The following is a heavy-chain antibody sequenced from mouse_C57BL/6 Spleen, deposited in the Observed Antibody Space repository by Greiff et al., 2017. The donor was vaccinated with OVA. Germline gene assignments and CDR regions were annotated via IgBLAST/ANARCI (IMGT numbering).Heavy chain of an antibody. Sequence: EVKLMESGEGLVKPGGSLKLSCAASGFTFSSYAMSWVRQTPEKRLEWVAYISSGGDYIYYADTVKGRFTISRDNARNTLYLQLSSLKSEDTAMYYCTRGFYDGYFYYAMDYWGQGTSVTVSS. CDR2: ISSGGDYI. CDR3: TRGFYDGYFYYAMDY. V-gene: IGHV5-9-1*02. CDR1: GFTFSSYA. D-gene: IGHD2-3*01. J-gene: IGHJ4*01.